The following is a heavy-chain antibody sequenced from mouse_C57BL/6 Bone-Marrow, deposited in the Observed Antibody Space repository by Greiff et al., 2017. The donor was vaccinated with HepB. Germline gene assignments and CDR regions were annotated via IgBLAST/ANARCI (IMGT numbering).Heavy chain of an antibody. V-gene: IGHV1-85*01. CDR3: ARRGYDYGAWFAY. CDR1: GYTFTSYD. J-gene: IGHJ3*01. CDR2: IYPRDGST. Sequence: VQVVESGPELVKPGASVKLSCKASGYTFTSYDINWVKQRPGQGLEWIGWIYPRDGSTKYNEKFKGKATLTVDTYSSTAYMELHSLTSEDSAVYFCARRGYDYGAWFAYWGQGTLVTVSA. D-gene: IGHD2-4*01.